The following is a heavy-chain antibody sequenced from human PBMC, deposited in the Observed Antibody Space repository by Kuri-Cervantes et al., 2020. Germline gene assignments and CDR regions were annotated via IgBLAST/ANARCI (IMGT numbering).Heavy chain of an antibody. D-gene: IGHD6-19*01. J-gene: IGHJ4*02. CDR3: ARDKRSSWRESSGWYFDY. CDR1: GYTFTSYA. Sequence: ASVKVSCKASGYTFTSYAMHWVHQAPGQRLEWMGWINAGNGNTKYSQKFQGRVTITRDTSASTAYMELSSLRSEDTAVYYCARDKRSSWRESSGWYFDYWGQGTLVTVSS. CDR2: INAGNGNT. V-gene: IGHV1-3*01.